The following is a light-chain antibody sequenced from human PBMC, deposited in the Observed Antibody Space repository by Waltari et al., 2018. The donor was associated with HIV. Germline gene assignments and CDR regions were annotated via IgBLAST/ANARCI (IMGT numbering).Light chain of an antibody. Sequence: DIVLTQSPGTLSLSPWDIATLSCRASQTISSTSLAWYQKKPGQAPRLLIYGSSSRAAGIPDRFSGSGSGTDFTLTISRLEPEDFAVYFCQQYRSSRSTFGQGTKLEIK. V-gene: IGKV3-20*01. J-gene: IGKJ2*01. CDR3: QQYRSSRST. CDR1: QTISSTS. CDR2: GSS.